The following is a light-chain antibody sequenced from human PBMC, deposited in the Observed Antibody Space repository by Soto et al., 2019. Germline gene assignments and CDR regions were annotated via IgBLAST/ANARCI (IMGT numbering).Light chain of an antibody. CDR2: EGS. CDR1: SSDVGSYNL. J-gene: IGLJ2*01. CDR3: CSYAGSSPV. V-gene: IGLV2-23*01. Sequence: QSALTQPASVSGSPGQSITISCTGTSSDVGSYNLVSWYQQHPGKAPKLMIYEGSKRPSGVSNHFSGSKSGNTASLTISGLQAEDEADYYCCSYAGSSPVFGGGTKLTVL.